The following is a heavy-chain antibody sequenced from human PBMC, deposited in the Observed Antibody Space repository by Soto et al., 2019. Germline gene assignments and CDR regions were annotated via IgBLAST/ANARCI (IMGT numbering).Heavy chain of an antibody. J-gene: IGHJ6*02. CDR3: ASYDSSGYYDRSADYYYYYGMDV. D-gene: IGHD3-22*01. Sequence: SVKVSCKASGGTFSSYAISWVRQAPGQGLEWMGGIIPIFGTANYAQKFQGRVTITADESTSTAYMELSSLRSEDTAVYYCASYDSSGYYDRSADYYYYYGMDVWGQGTTVTVSS. V-gene: IGHV1-69*13. CDR1: GGTFSSYA. CDR2: IIPIFGTA.